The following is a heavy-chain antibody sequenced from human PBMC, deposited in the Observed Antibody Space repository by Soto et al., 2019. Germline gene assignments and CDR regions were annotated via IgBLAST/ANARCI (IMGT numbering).Heavy chain of an antibody. D-gene: IGHD2-21*02. CDR2: ISGSGGST. J-gene: IGHJ3*02. CDR1: GFTFSSYA. V-gene: IGHV3-23*01. Sequence: EVQLLESGGGLVQPGGSLRLPCAASGFTFSSYAMSWVRQAPGKGLYWVSAISGSGGSTYYADSVQGRFTISRDNSKNTLSLQMTSLRAEDTAVYYCASHRAGYCGGDWYERSAFDIWGRGTMVAVSS. CDR3: ASHRAGYCGGDWYERSAFDI.